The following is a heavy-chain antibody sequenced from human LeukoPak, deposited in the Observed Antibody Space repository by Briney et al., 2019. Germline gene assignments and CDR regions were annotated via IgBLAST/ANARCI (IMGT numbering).Heavy chain of an antibody. CDR3: ARDWRYYYGSGPF. CDR1: GGSFSGCY. Sequence: KSSETLSLTCAVYGGSFSGCYWSWIRQPPGKGLEWIGEINHSGSTNYNPSLKSRVTISVDTSKNQFSLKLSSVTAADTAVYYCARDWRYYYGSGPFWGQGTLVTVSS. V-gene: IGHV4-34*01. D-gene: IGHD3-10*01. CDR2: INHSGST. J-gene: IGHJ4*02.